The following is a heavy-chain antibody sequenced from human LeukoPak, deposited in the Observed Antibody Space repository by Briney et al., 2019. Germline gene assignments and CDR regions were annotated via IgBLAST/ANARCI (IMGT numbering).Heavy chain of an antibody. CDR2: ISSSSSYI. J-gene: IGHJ4*02. CDR3: ARDRSGIVVVPAAPYYFDY. V-gene: IGHV3-21*01. CDR1: GFTFSSYS. D-gene: IGHD2-2*01. Sequence: GGSLRLSCAASGFTFSSYSMNWVRQAPGTGLEWVSSISSSSSYIYYADSVKGRFTISRDNAKNSLYLQMNSLRAEDTAVYYCARDRSGIVVVPAAPYYFDYWGQGTLVTVSS.